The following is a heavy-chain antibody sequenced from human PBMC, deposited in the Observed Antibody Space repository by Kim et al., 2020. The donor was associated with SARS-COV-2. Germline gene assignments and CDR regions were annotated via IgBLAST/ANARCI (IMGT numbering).Heavy chain of an antibody. J-gene: IGHJ4*02. CDR2: IYYSGST. CDR3: ARVIYSGSWSMDY. Sequence: SETLSLTCTVSGGSISSYYWSWIRQPPGKGLEWIGYIYYSGSTNYNPSLKSRVTISVDTSKNQFSLKLSSVTAADTAVYYCARVIYSGSWSMDYWGQGTLVTVSS. D-gene: IGHD1-26*01. CDR1: GGSISSYY. V-gene: IGHV4-59*13.